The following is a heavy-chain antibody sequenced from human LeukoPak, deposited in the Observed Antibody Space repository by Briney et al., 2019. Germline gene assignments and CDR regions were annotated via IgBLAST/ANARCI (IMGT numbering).Heavy chain of an antibody. CDR1: GGSFSGYY. D-gene: IGHD1-14*01. CDR3: ATGDRLGPYYYYYGMDV. V-gene: IGHV4-34*01. J-gene: IGHJ6*02. CDR2: INHSGST. Sequence: PSETLSLTCAVYGGSFSGYYWSWIRQPPGKGLEWIGEINHSGSTNYNPSLKSRVTISVDTSKNQFSLKLSSVTAADTAVYYCATGDRLGPYYYYYGMDVWGQGTTVTVSS.